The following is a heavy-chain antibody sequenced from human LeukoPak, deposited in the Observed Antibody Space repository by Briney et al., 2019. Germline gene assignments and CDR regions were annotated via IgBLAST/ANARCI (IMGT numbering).Heavy chain of an antibody. Sequence: SETLSLTCTVSGATISSYYWNWIRQPPGKGLEWIGYIYYSGSTIYNPSLKSRVTMSVDMSKNQFSLKLSSVTAADTAVYYCATRPGDYPPWSFDLWGRGTLVTVSS. CDR3: ATRPGDYPPWSFDL. CDR1: GATISSYY. CDR2: IYYSGST. V-gene: IGHV4-59*08. D-gene: IGHD4-17*01. J-gene: IGHJ2*01.